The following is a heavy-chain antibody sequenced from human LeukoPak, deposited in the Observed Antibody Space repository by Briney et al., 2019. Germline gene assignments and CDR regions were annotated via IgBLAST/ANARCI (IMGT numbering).Heavy chain of an antibody. CDR3: ARDFSGWYLFDY. Sequence: GGSLRLSCAASGFTFSSYAMHWVRQAPGKGLEWVAVISYDGSNKYYADSVKGRFTISRDNSKNTLYLQMNSLRAEDTAVYYCARDFSGWYLFDYWGQGTLVTVSS. CDR2: ISYDGSNK. V-gene: IGHV3-30-3*01. J-gene: IGHJ4*02. CDR1: GFTFSSYA. D-gene: IGHD6-19*01.